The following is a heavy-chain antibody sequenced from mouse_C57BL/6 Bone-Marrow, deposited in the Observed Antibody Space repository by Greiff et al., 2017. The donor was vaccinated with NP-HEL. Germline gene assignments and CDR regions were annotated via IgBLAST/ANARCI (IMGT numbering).Heavy chain of an antibody. CDR3: GIYYGNSGWYFDV. CDR1: GYTFTSYL. Sequence: QVQLQQPGAELVKPGASVKLSCKASGYTFTSYLMQGLEWIGEIDPSDSYTNYNQKFKGKATLTVDTSSSTAYMQLSSLTSEDSAVYYCGIYYGNSGWYFDVWGTGTTVTVSS. J-gene: IGHJ1*03. D-gene: IGHD2-1*01. V-gene: IGHV1-50*01. CDR2: IDPSDSYT.